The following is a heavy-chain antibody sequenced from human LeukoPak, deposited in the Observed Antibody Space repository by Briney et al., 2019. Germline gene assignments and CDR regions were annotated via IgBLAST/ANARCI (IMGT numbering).Heavy chain of an antibody. J-gene: IGHJ4*02. Sequence: GASVKVSCKASGYTFTSYYMHWVRQAPGQGLEWMGIINPSGGSTSYAQKFQGRVTMTRDTSTSTVYMELSSLRSEDTAVCYCARENASDGGFDYWGQGTLVTVSS. CDR3: ARENASDGGFDY. CDR2: INPSGGST. CDR1: GYTFTSYY. V-gene: IGHV1-46*01. D-gene: IGHD3-16*01.